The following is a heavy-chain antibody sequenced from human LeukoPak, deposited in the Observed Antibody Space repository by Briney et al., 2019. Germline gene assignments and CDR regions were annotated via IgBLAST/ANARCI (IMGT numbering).Heavy chain of an antibody. J-gene: IGHJ4*02. CDR2: ISSSGSTI. D-gene: IGHD6-19*01. V-gene: IGHV3-48*03. CDR3: ARDMGTGSGWSLGGYFDY. CDR1: GFTFSSYE. Sequence: GGSLRLSCAASGFTFSSYEMNWVRQAPGKGLEWVSYISSSGSTIYYADSVKGRFTISRDNPKNSLYLQMHRLRAEDTAVYYCARDMGTGSGWSLGGYFDYWGQGTLVTVSS.